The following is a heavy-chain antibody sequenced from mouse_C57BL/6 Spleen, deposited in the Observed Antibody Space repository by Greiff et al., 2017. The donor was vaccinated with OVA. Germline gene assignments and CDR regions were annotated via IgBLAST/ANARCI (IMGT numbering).Heavy chain of an antibody. CDR2: IYPSDSET. Sequence: VQLQQSGAELVRPGSSVKLSCKASGYTFTSYWMDWVKQRPGQGLEWIGNIYPSDSETHYNQKFKDKATLTVDKSSSTAYMQLSSLTSEDSAVYYCARSDGYDSVFDYWGQGTTLTVSS. V-gene: IGHV1-61*01. D-gene: IGHD2-2*01. CDR3: ARSDGYDSVFDY. CDR1: GYTFTSYW. J-gene: IGHJ2*01.